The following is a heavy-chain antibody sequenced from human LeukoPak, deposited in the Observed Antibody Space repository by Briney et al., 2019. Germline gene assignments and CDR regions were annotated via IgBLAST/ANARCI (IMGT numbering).Heavy chain of an antibody. CDR3: AKDGGYCSSTSCYTQKFDY. V-gene: IGHV3-23*01. CDR1: GFTFSSYA. D-gene: IGHD2-2*02. Sequence: QPGGSLRLSCAASGFTFSSYAMSWVRQAPGKGLEWVSAISGSGGSTYYADSVKGRFTISRDNSKNTLYLQMNSLRAEDTAVYYCAKDGGYCSSTSCYTQKFDYWGQGTLVTVSS. J-gene: IGHJ4*02. CDR2: ISGSGGST.